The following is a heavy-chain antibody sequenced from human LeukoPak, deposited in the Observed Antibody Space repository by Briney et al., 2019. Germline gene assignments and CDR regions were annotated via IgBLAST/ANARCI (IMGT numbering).Heavy chain of an antibody. J-gene: IGHJ4*02. Sequence: VGSLRLSCAASGFTFDDYGMSWVRQAPGKGLEWVSGINWNGGSTGYADSVKGRFTISRDNAKNSLYLQMNSLRAEDTALYHCARGPGGDFYPFDYWGQGTLVTVSS. V-gene: IGHV3-20*01. CDR1: GFTFDDYG. CDR2: INWNGGST. D-gene: IGHD2-21*02. CDR3: ARGPGGDFYPFDY.